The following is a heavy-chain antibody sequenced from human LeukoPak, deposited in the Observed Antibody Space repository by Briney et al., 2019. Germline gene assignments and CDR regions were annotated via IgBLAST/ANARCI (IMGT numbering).Heavy chain of an antibody. CDR2: ISGSGDTT. CDR3: AKEQLVPLDY. J-gene: IGHJ4*02. CDR1: GFTFSNFA. V-gene: IGHV3-23*01. D-gene: IGHD6-13*01. Sequence: GGSLRLSCAGSGFTFSNFAVNWVRQAPGQGLEWVSIISGSGDTTHYTDSVKGRFTVSRDNSKNTLYLQMNSLRAEDTAVYYCAKEQLVPLDYWGQGTLVTVSS.